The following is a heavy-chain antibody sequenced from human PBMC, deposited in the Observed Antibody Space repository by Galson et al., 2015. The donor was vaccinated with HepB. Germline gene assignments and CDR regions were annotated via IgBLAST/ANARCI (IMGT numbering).Heavy chain of an antibody. Sequence: SLRLSCAASGFTFSRYAMTWVRQAPGKGLEWISSITSNGGRAFYTNSVKGRFTISRANSRNAVVLQLSSLRPEDTAVYYCAKDGIMVSNNPYQLHFWGQGTLVSVSS. CDR3: AKDGIMVSNNPYQLHF. J-gene: IGHJ4*02. D-gene: IGHD2-8*01. V-gene: IGHV3-23*01. CDR1: GFTFSRYA. CDR2: ITSNGGRA.